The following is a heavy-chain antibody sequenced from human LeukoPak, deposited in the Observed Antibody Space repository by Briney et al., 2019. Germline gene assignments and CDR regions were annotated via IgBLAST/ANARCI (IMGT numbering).Heavy chain of an antibody. V-gene: IGHV3-48*01. CDR2: ISHDGSTA. Sequence: GGSLRLSCAASGFTFSTYSMDWVRQTPGKGLEWISYISHDGSTAYCADSVKGRFTISRDNAKNSLYLQMNSLRAEDTAVYYCARTPGYCSGGNCYRYFQNWGQGTLVTVSS. CDR3: ARTPGYCSGGNCYRYFQN. D-gene: IGHD2-15*01. CDR1: GFTFSTYS. J-gene: IGHJ1*01.